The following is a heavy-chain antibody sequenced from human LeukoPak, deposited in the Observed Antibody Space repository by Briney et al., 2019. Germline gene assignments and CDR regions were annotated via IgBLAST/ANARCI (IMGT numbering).Heavy chain of an antibody. CDR3: ARLPNYYDSSGLNDY. J-gene: IGHJ4*02. D-gene: IGHD3-22*01. Sequence: GGSLRLSCAASGFTVSSNEMSWVRQAPGKGLEWVSYISSTSTYKYYADSVKGRFTISRDNAKNSLYLQMNSLRAEDTAVYYCARLPNYYDSSGLNDYWGQGTLVTVSS. V-gene: IGHV3-21*01. CDR2: ISSTSTYK. CDR1: GFTVSSNE.